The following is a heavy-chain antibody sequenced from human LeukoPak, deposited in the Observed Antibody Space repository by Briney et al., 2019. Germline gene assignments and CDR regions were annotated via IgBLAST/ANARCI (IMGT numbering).Heavy chain of an antibody. V-gene: IGHV4-31*03. J-gene: IGHJ4*02. CDR3: ARDAVPYSSSWIPGY. Sequence: SQTLSLTCTVSGGSISSGGHYWSWIRQHPGKGLEWIGYIHDSGNTYYNPSLGSRVTMSLDTSENQFSLQLSPVTAADTAVYFCARDAVPYSSSWIPGYWGQGTLVTVSS. CDR2: IHDSGNT. CDR1: GGSISSGGHY. D-gene: IGHD6-13*01.